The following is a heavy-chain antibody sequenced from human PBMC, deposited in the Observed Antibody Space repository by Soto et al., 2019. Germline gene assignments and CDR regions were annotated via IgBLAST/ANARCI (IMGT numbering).Heavy chain of an antibody. V-gene: IGHV1-18*01. D-gene: IGHD6-13*01. CDR1: GYTCTSYA. Sequence: QVQLVQSGAEVKKPGASVKVSCKASGYTCTSYAISWVRQAPGQGLAWMGWISAYNGNTNYAHKLQGRVTMTTDTSTSTAYMELRSLRSDYTAVYYCARDLNLALAAEWGQGTLVTVSS. CDR2: ISAYNGNT. J-gene: IGHJ4*02. CDR3: ARDLNLALAAE.